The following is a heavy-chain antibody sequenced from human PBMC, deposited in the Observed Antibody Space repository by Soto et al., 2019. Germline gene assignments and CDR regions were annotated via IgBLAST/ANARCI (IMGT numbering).Heavy chain of an antibody. D-gene: IGHD3-16*01. CDR2: IQTDTGHP. V-gene: IGHV1-18*01. CDR3: AKDRGYGYRFGH. Sequence: QVQLVQSGPEVKKPGASVKVSCKASGYTFPKYGINWVRQAPGQGLEWMGGIQTDTGHPNVAQKFQDRVTMTTDTTTGTAYMEMRSRRSGDTATYYCAKDRGYGYRFGHWGQGTLVTVSS. J-gene: IGHJ4*02. CDR1: GYTFPKYG.